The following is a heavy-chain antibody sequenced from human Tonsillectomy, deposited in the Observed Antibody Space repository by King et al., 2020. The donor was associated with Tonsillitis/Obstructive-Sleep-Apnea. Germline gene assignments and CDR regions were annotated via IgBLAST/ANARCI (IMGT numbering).Heavy chain of an antibody. CDR3: ARGDYSSSHHTTAYHYIEV. CDR2: INHSGST. V-gene: IGHV4-34*01. J-gene: IGHJ6*03. Sequence: HVQLTQWGAGLLKPSETLSLTCAVYGGSFSGSYWSWIRQPPGKGLEWIGEINHSGSTNYNPSLKSRVTRSVDTSKKQFSLKLSSVTAADTAVYYWARGDYSSSHHTTAYHYIEVWGTGTTVTVSS. D-gene: IGHD6-6*01. CDR1: GGSFSGSY.